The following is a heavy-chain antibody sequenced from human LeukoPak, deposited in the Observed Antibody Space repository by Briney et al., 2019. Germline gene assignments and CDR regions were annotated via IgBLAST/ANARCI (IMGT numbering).Heavy chain of an antibody. V-gene: IGHV4-59*01. Sequence: SETLSLTCTVSGGSLSTYYWSWIRQPPGKGLEWIGYIYYSGNTNYNPSLKSRLTISVDTSKNQFSLRLNSVTAADTAVYYCARVFSDSSGCPFDYWGQGTLVTVSS. D-gene: IGHD3-22*01. CDR3: ARVFSDSSGCPFDY. J-gene: IGHJ4*02. CDR1: GGSLSTYY. CDR2: IYYSGNT.